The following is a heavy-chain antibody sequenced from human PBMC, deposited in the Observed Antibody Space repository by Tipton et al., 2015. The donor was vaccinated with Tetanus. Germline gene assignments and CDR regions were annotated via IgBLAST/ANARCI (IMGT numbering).Heavy chain of an antibody. CDR3: ARIRTGHYTDFDC. V-gene: IGHV3-23*01. Sequence: SLRLSCAASGFTFSDYTMAWVRQAPGEGLEWVSTISGGGHNTHYADSVQGRFTISRDNSKNSLYLQMNSLRAEDTAVYNCARIRTGHYTDFDCWGLGTLVTVSS. J-gene: IGHJ4*02. CDR2: ISGGGHNT. CDR1: GFTFSDYT. D-gene: IGHD4-11*01.